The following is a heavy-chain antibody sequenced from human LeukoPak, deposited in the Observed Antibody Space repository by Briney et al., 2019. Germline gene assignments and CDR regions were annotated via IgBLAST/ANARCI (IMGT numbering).Heavy chain of an antibody. CDR2: IYYSGST. CDR3: ARHGAGLFGELLRGFDY. D-gene: IGHD3-10*02. J-gene: IGHJ4*02. CDR1: GGSISSYY. Sequence: SETLSLTCTVSGGSISSYYWSWIRQPPGKGLEWIGYIYYSGSTNYNPSLKSRVTISVDTSKNQFSLKLSSVTAADTALYYCARHGAGLFGELLRGFDYWGQGTLVTVSS. V-gene: IGHV4-59*08.